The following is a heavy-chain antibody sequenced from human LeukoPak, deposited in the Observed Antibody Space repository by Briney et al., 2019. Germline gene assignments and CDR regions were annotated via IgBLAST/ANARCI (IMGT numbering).Heavy chain of an antibody. D-gene: IGHD4-17*01. Sequence: GGSLRLSCAASGFTFSSYSMNWVRQAPGKGLEWVSLISSSSTYISYADSVKGRCTISRDNAKNSLYLQMNSLTAEDTAIYYCARGGYGDYRHDYWGQGTLVTVSS. CDR3: ARGGYGDYRHDY. CDR2: ISSSSTYI. CDR1: GFTFSSYS. J-gene: IGHJ4*02. V-gene: IGHV3-21*01.